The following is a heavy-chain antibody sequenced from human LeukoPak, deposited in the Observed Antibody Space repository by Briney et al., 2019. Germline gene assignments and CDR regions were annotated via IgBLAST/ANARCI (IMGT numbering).Heavy chain of an antibody. V-gene: IGHV3-11*05. Sequence: GGSLRLSCAASGFTFSDYYMNWIRQAPGKGLEWVSYIESSSSLKDYVDSVTGRFTISRANAKNSFVLQMDSLRAEDTAVYYCARGESWLQSPFDSWGQGTLVTVSS. CDR2: IESSSSLK. J-gene: IGHJ4*02. CDR3: ARGESWLQSPFDS. D-gene: IGHD5-24*01. CDR1: GFTFSDYY.